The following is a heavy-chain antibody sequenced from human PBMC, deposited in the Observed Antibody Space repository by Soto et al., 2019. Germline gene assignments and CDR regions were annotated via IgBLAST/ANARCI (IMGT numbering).Heavy chain of an antibody. Sequence: EVQLVESGGGLIQPGGSLRLSCAASGFSVSSNYMSWVRQAPGKGLEWVSVIYSGGNTHYADSVKGRFTISRDNSKNTLYRQINSLRAEDTAVYYCARDSTWIPYYHYGMEDWGQGTTVTCSS. D-gene: IGHD5-18*01. J-gene: IGHJ6*02. V-gene: IGHV3-53*01. CDR1: GFSVSSNY. CDR2: IYSGGNT. CDR3: ARDSTWIPYYHYGMED.